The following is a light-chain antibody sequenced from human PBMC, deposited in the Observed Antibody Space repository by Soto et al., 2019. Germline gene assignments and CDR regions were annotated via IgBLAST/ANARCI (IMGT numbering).Light chain of an antibody. J-gene: IGKJ1*01. V-gene: IGKV1-39*01. CDR2: AAS. CDR3: QQTYSTPGT. Sequence: DIQMTQSPSSLSASVGDRVTITCRASQRISSYLNWYQQKPGKAPKLLIYAASSLQSGVPSRFSGSGSGTDFTLTISSLQPEDFATYYCQQTYSTPGTFGQGTKGEIK. CDR1: QRISSY.